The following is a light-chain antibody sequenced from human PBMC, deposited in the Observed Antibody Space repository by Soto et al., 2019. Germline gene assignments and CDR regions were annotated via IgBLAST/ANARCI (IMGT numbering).Light chain of an antibody. Sequence: QSALTRPASVSGSPGQSITISCTGTSTDIGRYNYVSWYQQHPGKAPKLMIYDVSNRPSGVSNRFSGSKSGNTASLTISGLQAEDEADYYCSSYTSSSTYVFGPGTKLTVL. CDR2: DVS. V-gene: IGLV2-14*03. J-gene: IGLJ1*01. CDR3: SSYTSSSTYV. CDR1: STDIGRYNY.